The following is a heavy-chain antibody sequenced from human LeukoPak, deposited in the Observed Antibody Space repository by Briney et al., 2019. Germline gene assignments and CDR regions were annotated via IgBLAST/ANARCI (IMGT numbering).Heavy chain of an antibody. D-gene: IGHD3-10*01. Sequence: PSETLSLTCTVSGGSISSYYWSWIRQPAGKGLEWIWRIYTSGSTNYNPSLKSRVTMSVDTSKNQFSLKLSSVTAADTAVYYCARDGSRTNPAWFGGIDPWGQGTLVTVSS. V-gene: IGHV4-4*07. CDR2: IYTSGST. J-gene: IGHJ5*02. CDR3: ARDGSRTNPAWFGGIDP. CDR1: GGSISSYY.